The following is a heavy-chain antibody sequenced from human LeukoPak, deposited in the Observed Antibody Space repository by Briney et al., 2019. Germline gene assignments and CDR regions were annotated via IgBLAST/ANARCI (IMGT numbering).Heavy chain of an antibody. CDR1: GYWFITYW. D-gene: IGHD3-22*01. CDR2: INPGDSDT. J-gene: IGHJ4*02. Sequence: GGSPMISCKGSGYWFITYWIGWVRQMPGRGLEWMGIINPGDSDTRYSPSFQGQVTISADKSISTAYLLWSSLKASDTAMYYCARHPITRYYDSSGYSAAGPDYWGQGTLVTVSS. CDR3: ARHPITRYYDSSGYSAAGPDY. V-gene: IGHV5-51*01.